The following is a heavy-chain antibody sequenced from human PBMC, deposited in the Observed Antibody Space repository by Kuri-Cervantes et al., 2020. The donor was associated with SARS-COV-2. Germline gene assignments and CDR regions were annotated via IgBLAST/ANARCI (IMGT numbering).Heavy chain of an antibody. V-gene: IGHV1-2*02. J-gene: IGHJ6*03. Sequence: ASVKVSCKASGYTFTSYDINWVRQATGQGLEWMGWINPNSGGTNYAQKFQGRVTMTRDTSISTAYMELSRLRSDDTAVYYCARDQEQLVRGYYYYYYYMDVWGKGTTVTVSS. CDR3: ARDQEQLVRGYYYYYYYMDV. CDR1: GYTFTSYD. CDR2: INPNSGGT. D-gene: IGHD6-6*01.